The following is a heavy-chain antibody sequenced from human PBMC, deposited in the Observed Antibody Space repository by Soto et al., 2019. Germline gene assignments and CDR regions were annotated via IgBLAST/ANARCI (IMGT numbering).Heavy chain of an antibody. V-gene: IGHV4-34*01. CDR2: INHGGST. J-gene: IGHJ4*02. D-gene: IGHD1-1*01. CDR3: ARGQLGDY. CDR1: GGFFTGSY. Sequence: SETLSLTCAVYGGFFTGSYWSWIRQPPGKGLEWIGQINHGGSTNYNTALTSRVTMSVDTSQNQVSLKLSSVTAADTAVYYCARGQLGDYWGQGTLVTVSS.